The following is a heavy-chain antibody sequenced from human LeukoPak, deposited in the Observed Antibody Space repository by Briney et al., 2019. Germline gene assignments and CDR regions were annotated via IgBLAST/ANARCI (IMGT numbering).Heavy chain of an antibody. CDR1: GFTFSGYS. J-gene: IGHJ5*02. V-gene: IGHV3-21*01. Sequence: PGGSLRLSCEASGFTFSGYSMNWVRQAPGKGLEWVSSISSGSAFTFYADSMKGRFTISRDNAKNSLFLHMNTLRAEDTAVYYCARGNDEYTAASEHYFDPWGQGTLVIVSS. D-gene: IGHD2-2*02. CDR2: ISSGSAFT. CDR3: ARGNDEYTAASEHYFDP.